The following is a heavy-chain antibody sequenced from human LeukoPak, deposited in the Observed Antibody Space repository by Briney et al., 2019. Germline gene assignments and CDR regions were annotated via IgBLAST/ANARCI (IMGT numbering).Heavy chain of an antibody. D-gene: IGHD6-13*01. Sequence: GGSLRLSCAASGFTFSSYEMNWVRQAPGKGLEWVSYISSSGSTIYYADSVKGRFTISRDNAKNSLYLQMNSLRAEDTAVYYCARMCVRYSSSSDYWGQGIQVTLSS. CDR1: GFTFSSYE. V-gene: IGHV3-48*03. CDR3: ARMCVRYSSSSDY. J-gene: IGHJ4*02. CDR2: ISSSGSTI.